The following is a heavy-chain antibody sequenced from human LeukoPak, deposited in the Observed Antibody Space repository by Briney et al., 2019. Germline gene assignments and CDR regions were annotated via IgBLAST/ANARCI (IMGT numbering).Heavy chain of an antibody. CDR2: IYPGDSDT. CDR3: ATLPATARATLDY. Sequence: HGESLKISCKGSGYSFTSYWIGGVRQMPGKGLEWMGIIYPGDSDTRYSPSFQGQVTISADKSISTAYLQWSSLKASDTAMYYCATLPATARATLDYWGQGTLVTVSS. J-gene: IGHJ4*02. CDR1: GYSFTSYW. V-gene: IGHV5-51*01. D-gene: IGHD1-26*01.